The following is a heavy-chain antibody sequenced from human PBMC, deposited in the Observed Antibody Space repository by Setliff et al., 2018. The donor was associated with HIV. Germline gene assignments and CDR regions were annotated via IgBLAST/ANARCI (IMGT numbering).Heavy chain of an antibody. V-gene: IGHV3-49*04. D-gene: IGHD6-19*01. CDR2: IRSRAYGEAP. Sequence: GESLKISCTTSGFTFADFAMSWVRQAPGKGLEWVGFIRSRAYGEAPDYAASVEGRFAISRDDSERIAYLQMSSLKVEDTAVYYCTRVGREYSSGWYLSGFDYWGQGTLVTVSS. CDR3: TRVGREYSSGWYLSGFDY. CDR1: GFTFADFA. J-gene: IGHJ4*02.